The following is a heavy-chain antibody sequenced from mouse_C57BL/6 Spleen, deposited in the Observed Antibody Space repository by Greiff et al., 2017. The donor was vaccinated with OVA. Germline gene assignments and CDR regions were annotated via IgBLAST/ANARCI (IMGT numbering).Heavy chain of an antibody. J-gene: IGHJ4*01. CDR1: GFTFSDYG. CDR2: ISSGSSTI. D-gene: IGHD6-5*01. V-gene: IGHV5-17*01. CDR3: AKGSLPLYYYAMDY. Sequence: DVKLVESGGGLVKPGGSLKLSCAASGFTFSDYGMHWVRQAPEKGLEWVAYISSGSSTIYYADTVKGRFTISRDNAKNTLFLQMTSLRSEDTAMYYGAKGSLPLYYYAMDYWGQGTSVTVSS.